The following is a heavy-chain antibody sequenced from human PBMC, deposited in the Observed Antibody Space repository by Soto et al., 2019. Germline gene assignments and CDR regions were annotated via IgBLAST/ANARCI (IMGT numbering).Heavy chain of an antibody. CDR1: GFTFSSYA. J-gene: IGHJ4*02. CDR2: ISGSGDST. V-gene: IGHV3-23*01. D-gene: IGHD3-10*01. CDR3: AKPYYGSGSSIHPFDY. Sequence: TGGSLRLSCAASGFTFSSYAMTWVRQAPGKGLEWVSSISGSGDSTYYADSVKGRFTISRDNSKNTLYLQMNSLRAEDTAVYYCAKPYYGSGSSIHPFDYWGQGTLVTVSS.